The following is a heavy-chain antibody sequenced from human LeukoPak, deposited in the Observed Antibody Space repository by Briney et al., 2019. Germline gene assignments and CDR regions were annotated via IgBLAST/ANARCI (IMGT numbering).Heavy chain of an antibody. J-gene: IGHJ4*02. CDR1: GYTFTGYY. Sequence: ASVKVSCKASGYTFTGYYMHWVRQAPGQGGEWRGWIKPNSGGTNYAQKFQGRVTMTRDTSISTAYMELSRLRSDDTAVYYCASVAYSGSYTFDYWGQGTLVTVSS. CDR2: IKPNSGGT. V-gene: IGHV1-2*02. CDR3: ASVAYSGSYTFDY. D-gene: IGHD1-26*01.